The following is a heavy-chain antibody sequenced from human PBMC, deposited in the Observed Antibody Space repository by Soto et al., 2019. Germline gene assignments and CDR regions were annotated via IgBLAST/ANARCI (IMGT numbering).Heavy chain of an antibody. CDR3: ARQGGGELSSLGYHYYSMDV. CDR2: MHYSGST. V-gene: IGHV4-61*01. D-gene: IGHD3-16*01. Sequence: SETLSLTCTVSGGSVSSGSYFWSWIRQPPGKGLEWIGYMHYSGSTKHNPSLKSRVTISIDTSENLFSLKLSSVTAADTAVYYCARQGGGELSSLGYHYYSMDVWGQGTTVTVSS. CDR1: GGSVSSGSYF. J-gene: IGHJ6*02.